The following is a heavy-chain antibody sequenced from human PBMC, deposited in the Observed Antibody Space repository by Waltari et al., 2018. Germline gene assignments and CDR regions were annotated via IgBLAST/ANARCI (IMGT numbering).Heavy chain of an antibody. Sequence: EVQLVESGGGLVQPGGSLRLSCAASGFTFSSFELNWVRQAPGKGLELVSYITFSGSTIYYADSVKGRFTISRDNAKNSLYLQMNSLRAEDTAVYYCARGYCISTSCYFFDYWGQGTLVTVSS. CDR1: GFTFSSFE. CDR3: ARGYCISTSCYFFDY. CDR2: ITFSGSTI. D-gene: IGHD2-2*01. V-gene: IGHV3-48*03. J-gene: IGHJ4*02.